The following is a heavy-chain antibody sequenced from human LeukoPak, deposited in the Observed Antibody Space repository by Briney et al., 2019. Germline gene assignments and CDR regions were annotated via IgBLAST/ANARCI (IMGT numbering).Heavy chain of an antibody. CDR2: ISSSGSTI. CDR3: AGSSGYSYGYIDY. Sequence: GGSLRLSCAASGFTFSDYYMSWIRQAPGKGLEWVSYISSSGSTIYYAASVKGRFTMSRDNAKNSLYLQMNSLRAEDRAVYYCAGSSGYSYGYIDYWGQGTLVTVSS. CDR1: GFTFSDYY. V-gene: IGHV3-11*04. D-gene: IGHD5-18*01. J-gene: IGHJ4*02.